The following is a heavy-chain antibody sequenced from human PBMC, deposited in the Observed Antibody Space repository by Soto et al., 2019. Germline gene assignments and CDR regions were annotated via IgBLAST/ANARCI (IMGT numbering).Heavy chain of an antibody. Sequence: EVQLVESGGGLVQPGRSLRLSCAASGFTFDDYAMHWVRQAPGKGLEWVSGISWNSGSIGYADSVKGRFTISRDNAKNSLYLQMNSLGAEDTAFYYGAKAGSVGGGGNAWGQGTMVTVSS. J-gene: IGHJ3*01. CDR1: GFTFDDYA. CDR3: AKAGSVGGGGNA. V-gene: IGHV3-9*01. CDR2: ISWNSGSI. D-gene: IGHD2-8*02.